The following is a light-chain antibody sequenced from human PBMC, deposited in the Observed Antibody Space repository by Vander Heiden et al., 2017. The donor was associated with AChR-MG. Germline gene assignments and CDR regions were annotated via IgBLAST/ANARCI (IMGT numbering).Light chain of an antibody. V-gene: IGKV1-5*03. CDR3: QQDNLYSFT. Sequence: IQMTQSPSTLSASVGDRVTITCRASQSISTWLAWYQQKPGKAPNLLIYKASILETGVPSRFSGSRSGTEFTLTISSLQPDDLGTYYCQQDNLYSFTFGQGTKLEIK. CDR1: QSISTW. CDR2: KAS. J-gene: IGKJ2*01.